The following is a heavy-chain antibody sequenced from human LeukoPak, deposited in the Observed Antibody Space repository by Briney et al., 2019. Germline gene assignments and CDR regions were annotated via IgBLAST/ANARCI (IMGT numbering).Heavy chain of an antibody. Sequence: GGSLRLSCAASGFTFSSYWMSWVRQAPGKGLEWVADIKQDGSEKYYVDSVKGRFTISRDNAKSSLYLQMNSLRAEDTAVYYCARVDYYGSGSLMDVWGKGTTVTVSS. D-gene: IGHD3-10*01. CDR1: GFTFSSYW. CDR3: ARVDYYGSGSLMDV. V-gene: IGHV3-7*01. J-gene: IGHJ6*03. CDR2: IKQDGSEK.